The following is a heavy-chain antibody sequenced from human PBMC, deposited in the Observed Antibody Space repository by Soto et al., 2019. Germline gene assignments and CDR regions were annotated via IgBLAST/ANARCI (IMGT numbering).Heavy chain of an antibody. CDR2: IIPIFGTA. CDR1: GGTFSSYA. J-gene: IGHJ4*02. D-gene: IGHD3-9*01. Sequence: QVQLVQSGAEVKKPGSSVKVSCKASGGTFSSYAISWVRQAPGQWLEWMGGIIPIFGTANYAQKFQGRVTITADKSTSTAYMELSSLRSEDTAVYYCARTPTTSYYDILTGYSNDYWGQGTLVTVSS. CDR3: ARTPTTSYYDILTGYSNDY. V-gene: IGHV1-69*06.